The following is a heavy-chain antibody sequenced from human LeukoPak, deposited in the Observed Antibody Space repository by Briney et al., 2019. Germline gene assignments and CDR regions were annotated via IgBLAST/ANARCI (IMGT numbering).Heavy chain of an antibody. J-gene: IGHJ6*03. CDR3: ARGPTRYYYYYMDV. CDR2: MNPNSGNT. CDR1: GYTFTSYD. Sequence: GASVTVSCKASGYTFTSYDINWVRQATGQGLEWMGWMNPNSGNTGYAQKFQGRVTITRNTSISTAYMELSSLRSEDTAVYYCARGPTRYYYYYMDVWGKVTTVTVSS. V-gene: IGHV1-8*03.